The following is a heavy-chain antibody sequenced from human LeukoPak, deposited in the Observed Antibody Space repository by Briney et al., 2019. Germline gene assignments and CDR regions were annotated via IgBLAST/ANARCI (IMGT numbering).Heavy chain of an antibody. V-gene: IGHV3-9*01. D-gene: IGHD4-17*01. Sequence: PGGSLRLSCAASGFTFDDYAMHWVRQGPGKGLEWVSGISWNSGSIGYADSVKGRFTISRDNAKNSVYLQMNSLRADDTARYFCASPGSTVTGGPTWGQGSLVTVSS. CDR2: ISWNSGSI. CDR3: ASPGSTVTGGPT. CDR1: GFTFDDYA. J-gene: IGHJ5*01.